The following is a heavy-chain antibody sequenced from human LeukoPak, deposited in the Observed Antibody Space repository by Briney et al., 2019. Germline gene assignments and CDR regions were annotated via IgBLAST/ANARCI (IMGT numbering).Heavy chain of an antibody. CDR1: GFTFSSSG. CDR2: ISGSGGST. Sequence: GGSLRLSCVVSGFTFSSSGMSWVRQAPGKGLEWVSGISGSGGSTYYADSVKGRFTISRDNSKNTLYLQMNSLRAEDTAIYYCATHTVAGKDWGQGTLVTVSS. D-gene: IGHD6-19*01. J-gene: IGHJ4*02. V-gene: IGHV3-23*01. CDR3: ATHTVAGKD.